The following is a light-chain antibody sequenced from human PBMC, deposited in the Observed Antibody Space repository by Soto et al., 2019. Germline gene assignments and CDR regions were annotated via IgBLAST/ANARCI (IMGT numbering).Light chain of an antibody. CDR3: QTWGTGITV. Sequence: QLVLTQSPSASASLGASVKLTCTLSSGHSSYAIAWHQQQPEKGPRYLMKLNSDGSHSKGDGIPDRFSGSSSGAERYLTSSSLQSEDEADYYCQTWGTGITVFGGGTKVTVL. CDR2: LNSDGSH. V-gene: IGLV4-69*01. CDR1: SGHSSYA. J-gene: IGLJ2*01.